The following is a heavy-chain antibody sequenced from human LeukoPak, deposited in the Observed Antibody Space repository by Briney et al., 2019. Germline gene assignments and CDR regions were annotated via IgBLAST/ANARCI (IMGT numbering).Heavy chain of an antibody. D-gene: IGHD3-9*01. CDR2: IIPIFGTA. V-gene: IGHV1-69*13. CDR3: ARRIGELRYFENWFDP. Sequence: WASVKVSCKASGGAFSRYAISWVRQAPGQGLEWMGGIIPIFGTANYAQKFQGRVTITADESTSTAYMELSSLRSEDTAVYYCARRIGELRYFENWFDPWGQGTVVTVSS. J-gene: IGHJ5*02. CDR1: GGAFSRYA.